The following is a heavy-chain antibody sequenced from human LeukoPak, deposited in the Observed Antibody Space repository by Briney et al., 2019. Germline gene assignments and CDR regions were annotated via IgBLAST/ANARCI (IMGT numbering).Heavy chain of an antibody. V-gene: IGHV4-59*01. Sequence: SGTLSLTCTVSGGSISSYYWSWIRQPPGKGLEWIGYIYYSGSTNYNPSLKSRVTISVDTSKNQFSLKLSSVTAADTAVYYCARDRYDSSGYYHSPAGFDYWGQGTLVTVSS. CDR3: ARDRYDSSGYYHSPAGFDY. D-gene: IGHD3-22*01. CDR1: GGSISSYY. CDR2: IYYSGST. J-gene: IGHJ4*02.